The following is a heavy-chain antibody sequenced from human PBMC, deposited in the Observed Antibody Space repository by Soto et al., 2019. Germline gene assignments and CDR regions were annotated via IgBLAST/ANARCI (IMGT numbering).Heavy chain of an antibody. V-gene: IGHV1-24*01. J-gene: IGHJ4*02. CDR1: GYTLTELS. Sequence: ASVKVSCKGSGYTLTELSMHWVRQAPGKGLEWMGGFDPEDGETIYAQKFQGRVTMTEDTSTDTAYMELSSLRSEDTAVYYCATYYGSGSSLFDYWGQGTLVTVSS. CDR2: FDPEDGET. CDR3: ATYYGSGSSLFDY. D-gene: IGHD3-10*01.